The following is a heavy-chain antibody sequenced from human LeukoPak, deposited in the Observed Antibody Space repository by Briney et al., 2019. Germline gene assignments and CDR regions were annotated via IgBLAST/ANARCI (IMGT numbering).Heavy chain of an antibody. CDR3: TTQDLVVVPAASHYFDY. V-gene: IGHV3-48*03. D-gene: IGHD2-15*01. J-gene: IGHJ4*02. Sequence: GGSLRLSCAASGFMFDTYAMNWVRQAPGKGLEWVSYISQSGDAKYYADSVKGRFTISRDNARNSLYLQMNSLRAEDAAIYYCTTQDLVVVPAASHYFDYWGQGILIIVSA. CDR1: GFMFDTYA. CDR2: ISQSGDAK.